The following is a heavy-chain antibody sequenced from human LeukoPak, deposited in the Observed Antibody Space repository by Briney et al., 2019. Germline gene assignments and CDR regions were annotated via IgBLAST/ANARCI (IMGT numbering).Heavy chain of an antibody. D-gene: IGHD3-22*01. J-gene: IGHJ3*02. Sequence: ASVKVSCKASGYTFTGYYMRWVRQAPGQGLEWMGRINPNSGGTNYAQKFQGRVTMTRDTSISTAYMELSRLRSDDTAVYYCARDRVYGYYYDSSGDSVYAFDIWGQGTMVTDSS. CDR2: INPNSGGT. CDR1: GYTFTGYY. CDR3: ARDRVYGYYYDSSGDSVYAFDI. V-gene: IGHV1-2*06.